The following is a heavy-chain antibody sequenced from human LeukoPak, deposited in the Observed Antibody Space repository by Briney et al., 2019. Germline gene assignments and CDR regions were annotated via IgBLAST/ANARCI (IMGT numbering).Heavy chain of an antibody. CDR3: ARGYDYGD. CDR2: ISSSSSYI. Sequence: TGGSLRLSCAGSGFTFRDPWMSWVRQAPGKGLEWVSSISSSSSYIYYADSVKGRFTISRDNAKNSLYLQMNSLRAEDTAVYYCARGYDYGDGGQGTLITVSS. V-gene: IGHV3-21*01. CDR1: GFTFRDPW. D-gene: IGHD4-17*01. J-gene: IGHJ4*02.